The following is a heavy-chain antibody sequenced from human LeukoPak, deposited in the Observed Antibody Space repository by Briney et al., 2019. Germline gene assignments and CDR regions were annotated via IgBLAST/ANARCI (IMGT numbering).Heavy chain of an antibody. D-gene: IGHD4-11*01. Sequence: PGGSLRLSCAASGFTFGSYAMNWVRQAPGKGLEWVSVISGSGGSRDYADSVKGRFTISRDNSKNTLYLQMSSLRAEDTAVYYCARLDYSNDGYFDHWGQGTLVTVSS. J-gene: IGHJ4*02. CDR2: ISGSGGSR. V-gene: IGHV3-23*01. CDR3: ARLDYSNDGYFDH. CDR1: GFTFGSYA.